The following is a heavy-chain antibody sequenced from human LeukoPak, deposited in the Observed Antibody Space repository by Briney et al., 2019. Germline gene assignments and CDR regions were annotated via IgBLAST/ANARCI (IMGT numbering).Heavy chain of an antibody. J-gene: IGHJ5*02. CDR3: ARDPRYCSSTSCYRSWFDP. CDR2: IIPIFGTA. CDR1: GGTFSSYA. V-gene: IGHV1-69*05. Sequence: SVKASCKASGGTFSSYAISWVRQAPGQGLEWMGGIIPIFGTANYAQKFQGRVTITTDESTSTAYMELSSLRSEDTAVYYCARDPRYCSSTSCYRSWFDPWGQGTLVTVSS. D-gene: IGHD2-2*01.